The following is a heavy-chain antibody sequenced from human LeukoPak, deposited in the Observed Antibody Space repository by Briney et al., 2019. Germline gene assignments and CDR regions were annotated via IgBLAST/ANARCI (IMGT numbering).Heavy chain of an antibody. D-gene: IGHD4-17*01. CDR3: ASKGDGDRLDY. CDR1: GGSFSGYY. V-gene: IGHV4-34*01. J-gene: IGHJ4*02. CDR2: INHSGST. Sequence: PSETLSLTCAVYGGSFSGYYWSWIRQPPGKGLEWIGEINHSGSTNYNPSLKSRVTISVDTSKNQFFLKLSSVTAADTAVYYCASKGDGDRLDYWGQGTLVTVSS.